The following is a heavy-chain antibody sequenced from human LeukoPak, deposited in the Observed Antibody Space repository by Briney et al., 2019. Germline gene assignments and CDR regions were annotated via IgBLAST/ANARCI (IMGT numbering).Heavy chain of an antibody. V-gene: IGHV3-23*01. J-gene: IGHJ4*02. CDR3: ARGSDSGSSYFPNLDY. CDR1: GFTYSTYA. CDR2: ISHSGDNT. D-gene: IGHD3-22*01. Sequence: GGSLRLSCAASGFTYSTYAMAWVRQGPGKGLEWVSTISHSGDNTHYADSVKGRFTISRDNSKNTVYLQMKSLRVEDTAVYYCARGSDSGSSYFPNLDYWGQGTLVTVSS.